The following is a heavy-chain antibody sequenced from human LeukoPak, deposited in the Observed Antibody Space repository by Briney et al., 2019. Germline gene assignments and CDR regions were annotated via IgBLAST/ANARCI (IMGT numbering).Heavy chain of an antibody. Sequence: SVKVSCKASGGTFSSYAISWVRQAPGQGLEWMGGIIPIFGTANYAQKFQGRVTITADESTSTAYMELSRLRSDDTAVYYCARVDGSGSYYDYWGQGTLVTVSS. CDR3: ARVDGSGSYYDY. V-gene: IGHV1-69*13. CDR2: IIPIFGTA. D-gene: IGHD3-10*01. CDR1: GGTFSSYA. J-gene: IGHJ4*02.